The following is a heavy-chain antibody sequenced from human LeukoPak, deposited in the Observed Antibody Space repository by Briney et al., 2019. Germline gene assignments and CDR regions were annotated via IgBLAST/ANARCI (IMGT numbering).Heavy chain of an antibody. J-gene: IGHJ6*02. CDR3: AGKRGYSSSWYAPYYYYYGMDV. D-gene: IGHD6-13*01. CDR1: TYTFPGHY. V-gene: IGHV1-3*01. Sequence: GASVKVSCKASTYTFPGHYIHWVRQAPGQRLEWMGWINAGNGNTKYSQKFQGRVTITGDTSASTAYMELSSLRSEDTAVYYCAGKRGYSSSWYAPYYYYYGMDVWGQGTTVTVSS. CDR2: INAGNGNT.